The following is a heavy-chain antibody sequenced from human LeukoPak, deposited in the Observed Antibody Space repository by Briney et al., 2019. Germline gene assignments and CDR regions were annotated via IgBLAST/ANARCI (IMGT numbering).Heavy chain of an antibody. Sequence: ASVKVSRKASGYTFTSYDINWVRQATGQGLEWMGWMNPNSGNTGYAQKFQGRVTMTRNTSISTAYMELSSLRSEDTAVYYCAREATAEYGMDVWGQGTTVTVSS. CDR2: MNPNSGNT. CDR1: GYTFTSYD. CDR3: AREATAEYGMDV. D-gene: IGHD5-12*01. V-gene: IGHV1-8*01. J-gene: IGHJ6*02.